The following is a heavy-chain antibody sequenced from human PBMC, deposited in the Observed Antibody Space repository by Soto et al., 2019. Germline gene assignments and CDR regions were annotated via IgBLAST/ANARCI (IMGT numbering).Heavy chain of an antibody. J-gene: IGHJ3*02. CDR2: IYYSGTT. CDR3: ARRFPDDYDFWSGDAFDI. Sequence: SETLSLTCTVSGGSISSSSYYWGWIRQPPGKGREGIGSIYYSGTTYYNPTLKCRVTISVDTSKNQFSLKLSSVTAADTAVYYCARRFPDDYDFWSGDAFDIWGQGTMVTVSS. CDR1: GGSISSSSYY. D-gene: IGHD3-3*01. V-gene: IGHV4-39*01.